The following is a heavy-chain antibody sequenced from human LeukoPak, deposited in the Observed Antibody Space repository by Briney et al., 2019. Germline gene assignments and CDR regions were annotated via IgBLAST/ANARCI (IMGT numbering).Heavy chain of an antibody. CDR2: ICYSGST. CDR3: ARHAFRGSYSRNTPFDY. Sequence: SETLSLTCTVYGGSFSGYYWSWIRQPPGKGLEWIGSICYSGSTYYNPSLKSRVTISVDTSKNQFSLKLSSVTAADTAVYYCARHAFRGSYSRNTPFDYWGQGTLVTVSS. CDR1: GGSFSGYY. D-gene: IGHD1-26*01. J-gene: IGHJ4*02. V-gene: IGHV4-39*01.